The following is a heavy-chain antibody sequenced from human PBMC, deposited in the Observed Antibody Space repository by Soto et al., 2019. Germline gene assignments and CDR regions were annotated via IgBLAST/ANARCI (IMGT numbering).Heavy chain of an antibody. Sequence: QVQLQQWGAGLLKPSETLSLTCAVYGGSFSGYYWSWIRQPPGKGLEWIGEINHSGSTNYNPSLKSRVNISVDTSKNQFSLKLSSVTAADTAVYYCARGRASKRKFSITGTTGSYYYYYMDVWGKGTTVTVSS. CDR1: GGSFSGYY. J-gene: IGHJ6*03. D-gene: IGHD1-7*01. V-gene: IGHV4-34*01. CDR2: INHSGST. CDR3: ARGRASKRKFSITGTTGSYYYYYMDV.